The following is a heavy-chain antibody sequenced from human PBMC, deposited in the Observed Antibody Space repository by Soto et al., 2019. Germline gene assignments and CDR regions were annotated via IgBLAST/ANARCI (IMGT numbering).Heavy chain of an antibody. CDR1: GYAISSGSY. Sequence: SETLSLTCAVSGYAISSGSYWDWIRQPSGRGLEWIGSIYHTGNTYYNPSLRGRVTVSVDTSRNQFSLKLSSVTAADTAVYYCVRDFVTNKDWLGTWGQGILVT. V-gene: IGHV4-38-2*02. CDR3: VRDFVTNKDWLGT. CDR2: IYHTGNT. J-gene: IGHJ5*02. D-gene: IGHD2-15*01.